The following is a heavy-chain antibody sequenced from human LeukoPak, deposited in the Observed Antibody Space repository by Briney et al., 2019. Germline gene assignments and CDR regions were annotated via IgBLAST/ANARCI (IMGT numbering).Heavy chain of an antibody. J-gene: IGHJ4*02. CDR3: ARGTALQDY. D-gene: IGHD2/OR15-2a*01. V-gene: IGHV3-74*01. CDR1: GFTFDDYA. CDR2: INPDARTT. Sequence: GGSLRLSCAASGFTFDDYAMHWVRRPPGKGLVWVSHINPDARTTTYADSVKGRFTISRDNAQNTLYLQMNSLRAEDTAVYYCARGTALQDYWGQGTLVTVSS.